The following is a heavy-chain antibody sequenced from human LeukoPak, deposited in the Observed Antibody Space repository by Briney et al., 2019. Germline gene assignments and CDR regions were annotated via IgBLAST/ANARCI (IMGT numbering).Heavy chain of an antibody. CDR3: ARVNGFTEY. V-gene: IGHV3-23*01. Sequence: GGSLRLSCAASGFTFSSYVMSWVRQAPEKGLEWVSVISGSGDSTYYADSVRGRFTISRDNSKNTLYLQMNSLRAEDTAVYYCARVNGFTEYWGQGTLVTVSS. CDR1: GFTFSSYV. CDR2: ISGSGDST. J-gene: IGHJ4*02. D-gene: IGHD2-8*01.